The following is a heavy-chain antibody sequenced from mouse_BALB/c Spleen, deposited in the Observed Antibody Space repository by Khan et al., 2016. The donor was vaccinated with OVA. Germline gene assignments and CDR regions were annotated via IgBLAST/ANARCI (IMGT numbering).Heavy chain of an antibody. CDR3: TRDRIDY. V-gene: IGHV1-7*01. J-gene: IGHJ2*01. Sequence: VQLQESGAELAKPGASVQMSCKASGYTFTTYWMHWVKQRPGQGPEWIGYINPTSGYTDYSENFKDKATLSADKSSSTAYMQLSRLTSEDSAVYYCTRDRIDYWGQGTTLTVSS. CDR2: INPTSGYT. CDR1: GYTFTTYW.